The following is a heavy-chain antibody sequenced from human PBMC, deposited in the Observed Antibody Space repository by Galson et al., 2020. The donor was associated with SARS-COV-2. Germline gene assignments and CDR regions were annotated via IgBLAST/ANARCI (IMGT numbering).Heavy chain of an antibody. Sequence: SLKISCAASGFTFDDYAMHWVRQAPGKGLEWVSGISWTSGSIGYADSVKGRFTISIDNAKNSLYLQMNSLRAEDTALYYCAKDIASWAFEVGGVINCYGMDVWGQGTTGTVAS. J-gene: IGHJ6*02. V-gene: IGHV3-9*01. D-gene: IGHD3-10*01. CDR1: GFTFDDYA. CDR2: ISWTSGSI. CDR3: AKDIASWAFEVGGVINCYGMDV.